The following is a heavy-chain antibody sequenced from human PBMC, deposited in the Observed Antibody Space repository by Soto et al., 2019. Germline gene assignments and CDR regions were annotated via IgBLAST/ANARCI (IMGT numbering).Heavy chain of an antibody. CDR2: IYHSGST. D-gene: IGHD3-22*01. J-gene: IGHJ4*01. Sequence: SETLSLTCAVSGYSISSGYYWGWIRQPPGKGLEWIGSIYHSGSTYYNPSLKSRVTISVDTSKNQFSLKLSSVTAADTAVYYCASSNYYYDSSGYQKGPFDYRGHLTLVTASS. CDR1: GYSISSGYY. CDR3: ASSNYYYDSSGYQKGPFDY. V-gene: IGHV4-38-2*01.